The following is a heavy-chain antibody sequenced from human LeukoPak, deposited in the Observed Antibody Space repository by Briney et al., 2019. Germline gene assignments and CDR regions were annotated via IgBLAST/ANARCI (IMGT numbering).Heavy chain of an antibody. CDR3: ARAGYSYGNNWFDP. D-gene: IGHD5-18*01. CDR2: ISAYNGNT. V-gene: IGHV1-18*01. J-gene: IGHJ5*02. Sequence: ASVTVSCTASGYTFTSYGISWVRQAPGQGLEWMGWISAYNGNTNYAQKLQGRVTMTTDTSTSTAYMELRSLRSDDTAVYYCARAGYSYGNNWFDPWGRGTLVTVSS. CDR1: GYTFTSYG.